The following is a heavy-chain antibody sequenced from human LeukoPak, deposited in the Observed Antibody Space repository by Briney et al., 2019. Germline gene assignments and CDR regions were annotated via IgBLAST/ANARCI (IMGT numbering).Heavy chain of an antibody. J-gene: IGHJ4*02. CDR3: AKEENYGSGSYYNDYFDY. D-gene: IGHD3-10*01. CDR2: ISGSGGST. V-gene: IGHV3-23*01. CDR1: GFTFSSYA. Sequence: PGGSLRLSCAASGFTFSSYAMSWVRQAPGKGLERVSAISGSGGSTYYADSVKGRLTISRDNSKNTLYLQMNSLRAEDTAVYYCAKEENYGSGSYYNDYFDYWGQGTLVTVSS.